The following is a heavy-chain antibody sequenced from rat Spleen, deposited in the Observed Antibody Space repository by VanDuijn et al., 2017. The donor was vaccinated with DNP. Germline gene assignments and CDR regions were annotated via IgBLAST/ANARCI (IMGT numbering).Heavy chain of an antibody. CDR3: ARWPGYNPPYAMDA. CDR2: ISYSGTT. Sequence: EVQLQESGPGLVKPSQSLSLTCSVTAYSITTNYWGWFRKFPGNKMEWIGHISYSGTTSYHPSLKSRISITRDTSKNQFFLHLNSVTTEDTATYYCARWPGYNPPYAMDAWGQGTSVTVSS. J-gene: IGHJ4*01. CDR1: AYSITTNY. D-gene: IGHD1-4*01. V-gene: IGHV3-1*01.